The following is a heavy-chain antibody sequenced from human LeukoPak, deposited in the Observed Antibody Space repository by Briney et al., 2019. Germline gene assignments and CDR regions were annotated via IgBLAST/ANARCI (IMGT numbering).Heavy chain of an antibody. CDR1: GGSISSSSYY. CDR2: IYYSGST. D-gene: IGHD3-3*01. CDR3: ARGPPWFGVVISNWFDP. V-gene: IGHV4-39*07. Sequence: KSSETLSLTCTVSGGSISSSSYYWGWIRQPPGKGLEWIGSIYYSGSTYYNPSLKSRVTISVDTSKNQFSLKLSSVTAADTAVYYCARGPPWFGVVISNWFDPWGQGTLVTVSS. J-gene: IGHJ5*02.